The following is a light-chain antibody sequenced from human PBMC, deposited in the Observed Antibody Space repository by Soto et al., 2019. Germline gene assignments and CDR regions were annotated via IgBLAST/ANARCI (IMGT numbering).Light chain of an antibody. CDR2: EVS. CDR3: SSYTSSSTLNV. CDR1: SSDVGGYNY. V-gene: IGLV2-14*01. Sequence: QPVLTQPASVSGSPGQSITISCTGTSSDVGGYNYVSWYQQHPGKAPKLMIYEVSNRPSGVSNRFSGSKSGNTASLTISGLQAEDEADYYCSSYTSSSTLNVFGGGTKVTVL. J-gene: IGLJ3*02.